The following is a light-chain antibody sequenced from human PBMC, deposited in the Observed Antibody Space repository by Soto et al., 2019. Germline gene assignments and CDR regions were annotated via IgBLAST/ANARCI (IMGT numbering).Light chain of an antibody. J-gene: IGKJ3*01. CDR1: QSIGSW. CDR2: DAS. Sequence: DIQMTQSPSTLSASVGDRVTITCRASQSIGSWLAWYQQKPGKAPTLLIYDASNLESGVPSRFSGSGSGTEFTLTISSLQPDDFATYYCLQYDSYPYSFGPGTKVDIK. V-gene: IGKV1-5*01. CDR3: LQYDSYPYS.